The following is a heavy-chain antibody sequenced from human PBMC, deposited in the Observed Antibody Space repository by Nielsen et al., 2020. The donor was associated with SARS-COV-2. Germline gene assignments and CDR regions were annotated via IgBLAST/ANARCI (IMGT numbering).Heavy chain of an antibody. J-gene: IGHJ4*02. D-gene: IGHD5-12*01. V-gene: IGHV3-9*01. CDR3: ARVGMVATAFYFDY. CDR1: GFTFDDYA. Sequence: GGSLRLSCAASGFTFDDYAIHWVRQAPGKGLEWVSGITWNSGSIGYADSVKGRFTISRDNAKNSLYLQMNSLRAEDTAVYYCARVGMVATAFYFDYWGQRTLVTVSS. CDR2: ITWNSGSI.